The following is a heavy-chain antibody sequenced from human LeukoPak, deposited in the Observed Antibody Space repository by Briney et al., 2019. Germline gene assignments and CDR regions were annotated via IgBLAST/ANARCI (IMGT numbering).Heavy chain of an antibody. CDR3: ARGGGDYYDSSGYYRRFDY. Sequence: GGSLRLSCAASGFTFSSYGTHWVRQAPGKGLEWVAVIWYDGSNKYYADSVKGRFTISRDNSKNTLYLQMNSLRAEDTAVYYCARGGGDYYDSSGYYRRFDYWGQGTLVTVSS. CDR2: IWYDGSNK. CDR1: GFTFSSYG. V-gene: IGHV3-33*01. J-gene: IGHJ4*02. D-gene: IGHD3-22*01.